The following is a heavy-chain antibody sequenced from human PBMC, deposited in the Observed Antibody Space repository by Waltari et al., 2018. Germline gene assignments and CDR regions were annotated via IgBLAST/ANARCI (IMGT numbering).Heavy chain of an antibody. J-gene: IGHJ4*02. CDR3: ARCTGGSCYGFDY. CDR2: ISGVGTGT. CDR1: GITFSGYA. Sequence: EVQLFESGGGLVQPGGSLRLSCAASGITFSGYAMSWVRQAPGKGLERVSFISGVGTGTYYGDSVKGRFTISRDNAKSTVYLQMNSLRAEDTAVYYCARCTGGSCYGFDYWCQGTLVTVSS. D-gene: IGHD2-15*01. V-gene: IGHV3-23*03.